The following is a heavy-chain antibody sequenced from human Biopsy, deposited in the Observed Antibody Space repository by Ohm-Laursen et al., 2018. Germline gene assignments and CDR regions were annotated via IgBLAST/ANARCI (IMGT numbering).Heavy chain of an antibody. J-gene: IGHJ4*02. Sequence: SLRLSCAVSGFPVSDYCMSWIRQAPGRGLEWVSDINSSGSTKYHAESVKGRFTISRDNAMNSVYLQMNSLRGEDTAVYYCARAVGIAAAPIDYWGQGTLVTVSS. CDR3: ARAVGIAAAPIDY. CDR1: GFPVSDYC. D-gene: IGHD2-15*01. V-gene: IGHV3-11*01. CDR2: INSSGSTK.